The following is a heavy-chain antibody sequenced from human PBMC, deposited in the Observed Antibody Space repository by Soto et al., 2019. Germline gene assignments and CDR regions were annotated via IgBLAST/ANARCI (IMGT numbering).Heavy chain of an antibody. J-gene: IGHJ6*02. CDR2: IIPIFGTA. V-gene: IGHV1-69*13. Sequence: VASVKVSCKASGGTFSSYAISWVRQAPGQGLEWMGGIIPIFGTANYAQKFQGRVTITADESTSTAYMELSSLRSEDTAVYYCARDGDRITIFGVVVNRPYGMDVWGQGTTVTVSS. CDR1: GGTFSSYA. D-gene: IGHD3-3*01. CDR3: ARDGDRITIFGVVVNRPYGMDV.